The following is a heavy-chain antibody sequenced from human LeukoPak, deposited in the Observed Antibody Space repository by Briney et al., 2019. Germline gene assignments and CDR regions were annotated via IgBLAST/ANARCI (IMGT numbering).Heavy chain of an antibody. Sequence: GGSLRLSCAASGFTFSSYGMHWVRQAPGKGLEWVAVISHDGSNKYYADSVKGRFTISRDNSKNTLYLQMNSLRAEDTAVYYCAKDMASSGYYVADYWGQGTLVTVSS. CDR2: ISHDGSNK. D-gene: IGHD3-22*01. CDR1: GFTFSSYG. CDR3: AKDMASSGYYVADY. J-gene: IGHJ4*02. V-gene: IGHV3-30*18.